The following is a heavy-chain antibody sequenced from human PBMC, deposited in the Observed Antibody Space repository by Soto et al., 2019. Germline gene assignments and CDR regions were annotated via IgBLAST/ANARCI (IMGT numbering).Heavy chain of an antibody. J-gene: IGHJ6*02. Sequence: SETLSLTCTVSGGSISSGDYYWSWIRQPPGKGLEWIGYIYYSGSTYYNPSLKSRVTISVDTSKNQFSLKLSSVTAADTAVYYCARDVSSSAVFYPSDYYYYGMDVWGQGTTVTVSS. CDR1: GGSISSGDYY. V-gene: IGHV4-30-4*01. D-gene: IGHD2-2*01. CDR3: ARDVSSSAVFYPSDYYYYGMDV. CDR2: IYYSGST.